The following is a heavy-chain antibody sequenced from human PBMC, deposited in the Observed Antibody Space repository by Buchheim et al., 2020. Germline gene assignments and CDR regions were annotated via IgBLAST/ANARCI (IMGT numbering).Heavy chain of an antibody. CDR1: GYSFTSYW. CDR3: AREGELGYCSGGSCYSKSVDWYFDL. V-gene: IGHV5-51*01. Sequence: EVQLVQSGAEVKKPGESLKISCKGSGYSFTSYWIGWVRQMPGKGPEWMGIIYPGDSDTRYSPSFQGQVTISADKSISTAYLQWSSLKASDTAMYYCAREGELGYCSGGSCYSKSVDWYFDLWGRGTL. D-gene: IGHD2-15*01. CDR2: IYPGDSDT. J-gene: IGHJ2*01.